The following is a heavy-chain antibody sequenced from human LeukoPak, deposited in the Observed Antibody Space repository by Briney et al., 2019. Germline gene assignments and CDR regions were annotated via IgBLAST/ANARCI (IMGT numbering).Heavy chain of an antibody. D-gene: IGHD3-16*01. J-gene: IGHJ5*02. CDR2: IYTSGGP. Sequence: SETLSLTCTVSGGSINSYYWSWIRQPPGKELEWIGYIYTSGGPNYNPSPKSRVNTSVDTSKNQYSLKLSSVTAADTAVYYSARRAGRFENWFDPWGQGILVTVSS. V-gene: IGHV4-4*09. CDR1: GGSINSYY. CDR3: ARRAGRFENWFDP.